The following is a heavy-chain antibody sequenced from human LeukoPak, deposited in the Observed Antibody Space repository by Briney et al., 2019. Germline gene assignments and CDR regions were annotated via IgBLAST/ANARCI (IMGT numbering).Heavy chain of an antibody. Sequence: SETLSLTCTVSGGSISSSSYYWGWIRQPPGKGLEWIGSIYYSGSTYYNPSLKSRVTISVDTSKNQFSLKLSSVTAADTAVYYCARSPGYYGSGSYYGFDYWGQGTLVTVSS. CDR2: IYYSGST. D-gene: IGHD3-10*01. J-gene: IGHJ4*02. CDR3: ARSPGYYGSGSYYGFDY. V-gene: IGHV4-39*01. CDR1: GGSISSSSYY.